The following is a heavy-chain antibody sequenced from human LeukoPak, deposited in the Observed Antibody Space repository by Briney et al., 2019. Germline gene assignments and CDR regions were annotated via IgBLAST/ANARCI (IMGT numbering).Heavy chain of an antibody. J-gene: IGHJ3*02. V-gene: IGHV3-9*01. Sequence: GGSLRLSCAASGFTFDDYAMHWFRQAPGKGLEWVSGISWNSGSIGYADSVKGRFTVSRDNAKNSLYLQMNSPRAEDTALYYCAKVHYYENAFDIWGQGTMVTVSS. D-gene: IGHD3-22*01. CDR3: AKVHYYENAFDI. CDR1: GFTFDDYA. CDR2: ISWNSGSI.